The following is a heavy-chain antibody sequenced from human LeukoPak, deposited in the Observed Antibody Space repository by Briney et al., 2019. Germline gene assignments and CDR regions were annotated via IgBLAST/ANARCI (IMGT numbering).Heavy chain of an antibody. D-gene: IGHD2/OR15-2a*01. V-gene: IGHV3-30-3*01. CDR1: GFTFSSYA. Sequence: GGSLRLSCAASGFTFSSYAMHWVRQAPGKGLEWVAVISYDGSNKYCADSVKGRFTISRDNSKNTLYLQMNSLRAEDTAVYYCARGNPIPYWGQGTLVTVSS. J-gene: IGHJ4*02. CDR3: ARGNPIPY. CDR2: ISYDGSNK.